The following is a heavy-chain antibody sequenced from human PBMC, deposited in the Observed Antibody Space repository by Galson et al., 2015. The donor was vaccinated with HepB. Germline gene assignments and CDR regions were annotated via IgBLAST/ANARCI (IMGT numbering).Heavy chain of an antibody. CDR3: ARDLGRSSGWSQHPGKFDY. D-gene: IGHD6-19*01. J-gene: IGHJ4*02. CDR1: GFTFDDYG. Sequence: SLRLSCAASGFTFDDYGMSWVRQAPGKGLEWVSGINWNGGSTGYADSVKGRFTISRDNAKNSLYLQMNSLRAEDTALYYCARDLGRSSGWSQHPGKFDYWGQGTLVTVSS. V-gene: IGHV3-20*04. CDR2: INWNGGST.